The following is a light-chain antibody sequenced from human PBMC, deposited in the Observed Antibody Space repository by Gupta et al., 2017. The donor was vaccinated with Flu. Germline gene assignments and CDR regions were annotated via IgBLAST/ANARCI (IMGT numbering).Light chain of an antibody. V-gene: IGKV4-1*01. Sequence: DLVMTQSSDSLALFLGERATINCKSTHSIFYYPTNKNYLAWFQQKPGQPPRVLISWVSTRESGVPDRFSGSESGTDFTLTISSLQAEDVAVYYCQQYYTTRPAFGQGTKVEIK. J-gene: IGKJ1*01. CDR3: QQYYTTRPA. CDR2: WVS. CDR1: HSIFYYPTNKNY.